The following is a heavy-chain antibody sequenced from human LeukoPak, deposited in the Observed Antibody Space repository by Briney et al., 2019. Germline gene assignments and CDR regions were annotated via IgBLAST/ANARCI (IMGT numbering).Heavy chain of an antibody. CDR1: GFNLNSYA. D-gene: IGHD6-6*01. CDR2: IRHDEANS. Sequence: GGSLRLSCAVSGFNLNSYAIHWVRQAPGKGLEWVAVIRHDEANSFYADSVQGRFTISRDTSKKLLYLQMNSLRVEDTAVYYCAKEYTPSSPLGELDSWGQGTLVTVSS. J-gene: IGHJ4*02. V-gene: IGHV3-30*02. CDR3: AKEYTPSSPLGELDS.